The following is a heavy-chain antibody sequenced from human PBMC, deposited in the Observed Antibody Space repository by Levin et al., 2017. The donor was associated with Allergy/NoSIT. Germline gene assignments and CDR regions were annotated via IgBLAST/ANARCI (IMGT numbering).Heavy chain of an antibody. CDR3: ARDSRIAAAGTVV. Sequence: PGGSLRLSCAISGGSISSSNWWSWVRQPPGKGLEWIGEIYHSGSTNYNPSLKSRVTISVDKSKNQFSLKLSSVTAADTAVYYCARDSRIAAAGTVVWGQGTLVTVSS. CDR1: GGSISSSNW. V-gene: IGHV4-4*02. CDR2: IYHSGST. J-gene: IGHJ4*02. D-gene: IGHD6-13*01.